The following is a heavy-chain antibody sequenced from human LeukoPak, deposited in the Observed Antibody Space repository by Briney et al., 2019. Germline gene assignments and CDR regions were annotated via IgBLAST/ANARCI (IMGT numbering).Heavy chain of an antibody. CDR3: ARYRGGNNFFDY. D-gene: IGHD5-24*01. J-gene: IGHJ4*02. CDR1: GFTFSSYS. Sequence: GGSLRLSCAASGFTFSSYSMNWVRQAPGKGLEWVSSISTSSSYIYYADSLKGRFTISRDNAKNSLYLQMNSLRAEDTAVYYCARYRGGNNFFDYWGQGALVTVSS. CDR2: ISTSSSYI. V-gene: IGHV3-21*01.